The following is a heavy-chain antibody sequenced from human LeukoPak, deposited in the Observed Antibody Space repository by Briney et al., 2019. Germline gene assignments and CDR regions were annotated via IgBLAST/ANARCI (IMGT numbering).Heavy chain of an antibody. CDR3: ARGGIAAAALVHLDY. J-gene: IGHJ4*02. V-gene: IGHV4-59*02. CDR1: GFTVSDNY. CDR2: IYYSGST. Sequence: GSLRLSCAASGFTVSDNYMSWVRQAPGKGLEWIGYIYYSGSTNYNPSLKSRVTIAVDTSKNQFSLKLSSVTAADTAVYYCARGGIAAAALVHLDYWGQGTLVTVSS. D-gene: IGHD6-13*01.